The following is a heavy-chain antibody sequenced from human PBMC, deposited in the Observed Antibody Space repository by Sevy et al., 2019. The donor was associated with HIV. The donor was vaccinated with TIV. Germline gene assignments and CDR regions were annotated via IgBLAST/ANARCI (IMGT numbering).Heavy chain of an antibody. CDR1: GFTFSKYW. D-gene: IGHD1-7*01. CDR2: IKQDAGQK. CDR3: ARDDGNYYFHY. Sequence: GKSLKISCAASGFTFSKYWMGWVRQAPGKGLEWVANIKQDAGQKYYVDSVKGRFTISRDNAKNSLFLQMNSLRAEDTAVYFCARDDGNYYFHYWGQGTLVTVSS. V-gene: IGHV3-7*01. J-gene: IGHJ4*02.